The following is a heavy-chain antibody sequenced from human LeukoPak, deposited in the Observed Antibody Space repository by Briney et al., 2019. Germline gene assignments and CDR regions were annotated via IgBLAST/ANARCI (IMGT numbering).Heavy chain of an antibody. CDR1: GYTFTSHG. CDR3: ARAYRGTGYDSRWFDP. V-gene: IGHV1-18*01. Sequence: ASVKVSCKASGYTFTSHGISWVRQAPGQGLEWMGWISAYSGNTNYAEKFQGRVTMTTDTSTSTAYMELRSLTSDDTAVYYCARAYRGTGYDSRWFDPWGQGTLVTVSS. J-gene: IGHJ5*02. CDR2: ISAYSGNT. D-gene: IGHD5-12*01.